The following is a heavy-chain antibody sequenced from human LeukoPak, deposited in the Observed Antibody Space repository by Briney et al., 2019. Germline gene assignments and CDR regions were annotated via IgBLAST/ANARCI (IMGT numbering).Heavy chain of an antibody. Sequence: GASVTVSCKASGYTFTSYGISWVRQAPGQGLEWMGWISAYNGNTNYAQKLQGRVTMTTDTSTSTAYMELRSLRSDDTAVYYCARGQQEYYYGSGIPYYFDYWGQGTLVTVSS. CDR1: GYTFTSYG. V-gene: IGHV1-18*01. CDR2: ISAYNGNT. D-gene: IGHD3-10*01. J-gene: IGHJ4*02. CDR3: ARGQQEYYYGSGIPYYFDY.